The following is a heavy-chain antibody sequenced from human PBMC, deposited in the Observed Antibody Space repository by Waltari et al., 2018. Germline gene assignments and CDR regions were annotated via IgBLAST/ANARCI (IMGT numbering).Heavy chain of an antibody. J-gene: IGHJ4*02. CDR2: IYYSGST. CDR3: ARLGGSYFDY. D-gene: IGHD1-26*01. Sequence: QLQLQESGPGLVKPSETLSLNCTVSGGSISSSSYYWGWIRQPPGKGLEWIGSIYYSGSTYYNPSLKSRVTISVDTSKNQFSLKLSSVTAADTAVYYCARLGGSYFDYWGQGTLVTVSS. V-gene: IGHV4-39*01. CDR1: GGSISSSSYY.